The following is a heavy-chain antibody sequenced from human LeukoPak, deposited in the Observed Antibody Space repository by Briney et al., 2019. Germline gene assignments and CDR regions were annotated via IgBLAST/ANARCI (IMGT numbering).Heavy chain of an antibody. D-gene: IGHD4-17*01. Sequence: GASVKVSCKASGYNFTNCGIIWVRQAPGHGLEGMGWISAYNGDTKYAQKLQGRATMTTDTSTSTAYMELRSLRSDDTAVYYCARAPSFGDYRGDYWGQGTLVPVSS. V-gene: IGHV1-18*01. J-gene: IGHJ4*02. CDR3: ARAPSFGDYRGDY. CDR2: ISAYNGDT. CDR1: GYNFTNCG.